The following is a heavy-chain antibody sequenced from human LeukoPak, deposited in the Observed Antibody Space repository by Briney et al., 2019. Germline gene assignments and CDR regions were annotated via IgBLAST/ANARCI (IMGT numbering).Heavy chain of an antibody. D-gene: IGHD6-6*01. CDR1: GFTFDDYA. CDR2: ISWNSGSI. Sequence: PGGSLRLSCAASGFTFDDYAMHWVRQAPGKGLERVSGISWNSGSIGYADSVKGRFTISRDNAKNSLYLQMNSLRAEDTALYYCAKGRSIATNFDYWGQGTLVTVSS. V-gene: IGHV3-9*01. CDR3: AKGRSIATNFDY. J-gene: IGHJ4*02.